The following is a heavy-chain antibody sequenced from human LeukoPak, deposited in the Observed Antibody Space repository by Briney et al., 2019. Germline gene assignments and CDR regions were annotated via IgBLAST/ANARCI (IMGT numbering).Heavy chain of an antibody. CDR3: ATGSSGYYDEPFDY. J-gene: IGHJ4*02. CDR1: GFTFSSYW. V-gene: IGHV3-7*01. Sequence: SGGSLRLSCAASGFTFSSYWMSWVRQAPGKGLEWVANIKQDGSEKYYVDSVKGRFTISRDNAKNSLYLQMNSLRAEDTAVYYCATGSSGYYDEPFDYWGQGTLVTVSS. CDR2: IKQDGSEK. D-gene: IGHD3-22*01.